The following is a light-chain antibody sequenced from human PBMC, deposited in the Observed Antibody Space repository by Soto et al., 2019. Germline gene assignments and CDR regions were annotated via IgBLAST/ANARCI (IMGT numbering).Light chain of an antibody. CDR1: QGFSSY. CDR3: QQYYSYPYT. V-gene: IGKV1-8*01. J-gene: IGKJ2*01. Sequence: AIRMTQSPSSFSASTGDRVTITCRASQGFSSYLAWYQQKPEKAPKLLIYAASTLQSGVPSRFSGSGSGTEFTLTIGCLQSEDFATYYCQQYYSYPYTFGQGTKLEIK. CDR2: AAS.